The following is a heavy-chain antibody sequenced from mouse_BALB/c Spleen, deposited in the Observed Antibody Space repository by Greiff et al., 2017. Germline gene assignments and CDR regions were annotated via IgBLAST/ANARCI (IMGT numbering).Heavy chain of an antibody. D-gene: IGHD2-3*01. CDR1: GYTFTDYE. CDR2: IDPETGGT. J-gene: IGHJ4*01. CDR3: TGLYDYAMDY. V-gene: IGHV1-15*01. Sequence: QVQLQQSGAELVRPGASVTLSCKASGYTFTDYEMHWVKQTPVHGLEWIGAIDPETGGTAYNQKFKGKATLTADKSSSTAYMELRSLTSEDSAVYCVTGLYDYAMDYWGQGTSVTVSS.